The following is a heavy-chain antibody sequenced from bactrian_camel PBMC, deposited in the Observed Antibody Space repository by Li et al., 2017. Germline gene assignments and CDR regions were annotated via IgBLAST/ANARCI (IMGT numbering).Heavy chain of an antibody. CDR3: ARGFGGARVDYCGPNS. CDR1: LESRLTC. J-gene: IGHJ6*01. Sequence: HVQLVESGGGSVQAGGSLRLSCPAPLESRLTCMAWFRQAPGNEREGVATIFLVGGTTDYADSVRGRFTISQDDAKNTLYLQMDSLEPEDTGMYYCARGFGGARVDYCGPNSWGHGTQVTVS. CDR2: IFLVGGTT. V-gene: IGHV3S1*01. D-gene: IGHD1*01.